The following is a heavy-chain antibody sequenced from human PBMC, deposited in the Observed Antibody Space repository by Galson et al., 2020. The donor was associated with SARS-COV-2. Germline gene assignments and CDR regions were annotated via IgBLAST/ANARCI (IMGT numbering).Heavy chain of an antibody. CDR1: GFTFSSYW. V-gene: IGHV3-74*01. D-gene: IGHD3-22*01. J-gene: IGHJ4*02. CDR3: AREVSSGYYYDFDY. CDR2: ISSDERST. Sequence: ALHGESLKISCEASGFTFSSYWMYWVRQAPGKGLVWVSRISSDERSTNYADSAKGRFTISRDNAKNTLYLQMDSLRPEDTAVYYCAREVSSGYYYDFDYWGQGTLVTVSS.